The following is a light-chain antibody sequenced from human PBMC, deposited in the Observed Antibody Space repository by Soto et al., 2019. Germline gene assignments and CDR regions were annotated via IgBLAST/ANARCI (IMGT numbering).Light chain of an antibody. CDR3: QQYTNWPPIT. CDR1: QSVGSN. V-gene: IGKV3-15*01. Sequence: EIVLTQSPATLSVSPGERSTLSCRASQSVGSNLAWFQQKPGQAPRLXXYGASTRATGVPARFSGSGSGTDFTLTISSLQSEDFAVYYCQQYTNWPPITFGQGTRLEIK. J-gene: IGKJ5*01. CDR2: GAS.